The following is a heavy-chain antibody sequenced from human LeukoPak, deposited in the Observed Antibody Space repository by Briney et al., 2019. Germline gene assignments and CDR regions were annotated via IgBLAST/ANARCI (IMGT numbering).Heavy chain of an antibody. Sequence: ASVKVSCEASGYTLTGYYMHWVRQAPGQGLEWMGWINPSSGGTNYAQKFQGRVTMTRDTSISTAYMELSRLRSDDTAVYYCARTYYDYVWGSYRFHWFDPWGQGTLVTVSS. CDR2: INPSSGGT. CDR3: ARTYYDYVWGSYRFHWFDP. D-gene: IGHD3-16*02. CDR1: GYTLTGYY. J-gene: IGHJ5*02. V-gene: IGHV1-2*02.